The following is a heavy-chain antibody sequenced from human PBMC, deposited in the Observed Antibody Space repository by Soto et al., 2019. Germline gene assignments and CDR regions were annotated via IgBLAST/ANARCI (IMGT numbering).Heavy chain of an antibody. CDR1: GFTFSDHY. J-gene: IGHJ4*02. CDR3: XXXXXXXXF. CDR2: SRNKRNRYTT. V-gene: IGHV3-72*01. Sequence: EVQLVESGGGLVQPGGSLRLSCATSGFTFSDHYMDWVRQAPGKGLEWVGRSRNKRNRYTTEHAASLKGRFTISRDDSKNSLYLQMNSLTXXXXXXXXXXXXXXXXXFWGQGTLVTVSS.